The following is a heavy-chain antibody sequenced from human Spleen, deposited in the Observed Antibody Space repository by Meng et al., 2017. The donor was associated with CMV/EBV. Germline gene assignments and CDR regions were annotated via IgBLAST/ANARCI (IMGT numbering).Heavy chain of an antibody. CDR2: IYYSGST. D-gene: IGHD6-19*01. J-gene: IGHJ4*02. Sequence: QREGSGRGLVSPPEPLSLSHTASWAAICSSSYYWGWIRQPPGKGLEWIGSIYYSGSTYYNPSLKSRVTISVDTSKNQFSLKLSSVTAADTAVYYCARIPSGWYYFDYWGQGTLVTVSS. V-gene: IGHV4-39*07. CDR3: ARIPSGWYYFDY. CDR1: WAAICSSSYY.